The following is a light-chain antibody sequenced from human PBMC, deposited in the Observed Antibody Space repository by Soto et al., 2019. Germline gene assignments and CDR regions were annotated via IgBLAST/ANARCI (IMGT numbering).Light chain of an antibody. CDR2: EVT. V-gene: IGLV2-14*01. CDR1: SGDVGGYDY. J-gene: IGLJ1*01. CDR3: SSHTSGSTRV. Sequence: QSALTQPSSVSVSPGQSIAISCTGTSGDVGGYDYVSWYQQHPDKAPKLMIYEVTKRPSWVSNRFSGSKSGNTASLTISGLQPEDEADYYCSSHTSGSTRVFGSGTKVTVL.